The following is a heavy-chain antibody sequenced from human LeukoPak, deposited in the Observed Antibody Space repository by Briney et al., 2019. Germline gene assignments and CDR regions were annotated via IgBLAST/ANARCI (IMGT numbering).Heavy chain of an antibody. Sequence: SETLSLTCTVSGGSISSYYWSWIRQPPGKGLEWIGSIYYSGSTYYNPSLKSRVTISVDTSKNQFSLKLSSVTAADTAVYYCARRGFMVRGVITRNYFDYWGQGTLVTVSS. V-gene: IGHV4-59*04. CDR3: ARRGFMVRGVITRNYFDY. D-gene: IGHD3-10*01. J-gene: IGHJ4*02. CDR2: IYYSGST. CDR1: GGSISSYY.